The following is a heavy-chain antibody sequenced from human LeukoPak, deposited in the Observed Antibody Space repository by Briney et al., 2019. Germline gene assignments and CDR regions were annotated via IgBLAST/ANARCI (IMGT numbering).Heavy chain of an antibody. CDR1: GFTFSSYW. CDR3: VRGVPVTPGIDY. J-gene: IGHJ4*02. CDR2: ICTDETTI. Sequence: PGGSLRLSCAASGFTFSSYWMSWVRQAPGKGLVWVSQICTDETTIRNADSVKGRFTISRDNAKNTLYLQMSSLRVEDTAVYYCVRGVPVTPGIDYWGQGTLVTVSS. D-gene: IGHD2-2*01. V-gene: IGHV3-74*01.